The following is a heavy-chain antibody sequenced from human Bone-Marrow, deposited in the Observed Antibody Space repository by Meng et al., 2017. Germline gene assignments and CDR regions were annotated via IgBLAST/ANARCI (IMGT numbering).Heavy chain of an antibody. CDR3: AGGGLRYFDWLLSGAFDI. CDR1: GYSISSGYY. V-gene: IGHV4-38-2*02. D-gene: IGHD3-9*01. J-gene: IGHJ3*02. Sequence: SETLSLTCTVSGYSISSGYYWGWSRQPPGKGLEWIGSIYHSGSTYYNPSLKSRVTISVDTSKNQSSLKLSSVTAADTAVYYCAGGGLRYFDWLLSGAFDIWGQGTMVTVSS. CDR2: IYHSGST.